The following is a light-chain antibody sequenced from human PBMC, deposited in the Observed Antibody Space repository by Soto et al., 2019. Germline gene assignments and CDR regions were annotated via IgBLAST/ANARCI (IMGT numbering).Light chain of an antibody. Sequence: QSVLTQPASVSGSPGQSITISCTGTSSDVGTYNLVSWYQQHPGKAPKLMIYEGSKRPSGVSKRFSGSKSANTASLTISGLQAEYEADYYCCSYAGSSAVFGTGTKLTVL. V-gene: IGLV2-23*03. CDR1: SSDVGTYNL. J-gene: IGLJ1*01. CDR3: CSYAGSSAV. CDR2: EGS.